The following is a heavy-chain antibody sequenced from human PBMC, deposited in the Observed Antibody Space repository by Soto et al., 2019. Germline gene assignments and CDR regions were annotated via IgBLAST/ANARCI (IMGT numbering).Heavy chain of an antibody. Sequence: QVQLQESGPGLVKPSETLSLTCTVSGGSISSYYWSWIRQPAGKGLEWIGRIYTSGSTNYNPSPKSRVTMSVDTSKNQFSLKLSSVTAADTAVYYCARTDIVVVPAAIRRDYYYGMDVWGQGTTVTVSS. J-gene: IGHJ6*02. V-gene: IGHV4-4*07. D-gene: IGHD2-2*02. CDR2: IYTSGST. CDR3: ARTDIVVVPAAIRRDYYYGMDV. CDR1: GGSISSYY.